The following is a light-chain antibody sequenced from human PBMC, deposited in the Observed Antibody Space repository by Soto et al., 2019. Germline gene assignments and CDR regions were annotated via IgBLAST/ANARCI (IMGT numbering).Light chain of an antibody. J-gene: IGLJ2*01. CDR2: DVT. Sequence: QSALTQPASVSGSPGQSITLSCTGTSSDVGGYNFVSWYQQHPGTAPKLMIYDVTNRPSGVSNRFSGSKSGNTASLTISALQPEDEADYYCSSYTSSSTVVFGGGTKLTVL. CDR3: SSYTSSSTVV. V-gene: IGLV2-14*01. CDR1: SSDVGGYNF.